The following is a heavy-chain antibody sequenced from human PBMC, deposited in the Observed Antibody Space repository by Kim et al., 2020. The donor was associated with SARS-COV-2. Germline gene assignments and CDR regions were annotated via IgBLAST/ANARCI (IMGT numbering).Heavy chain of an antibody. CDR2: ISYDGSNK. J-gene: IGHJ4*02. V-gene: IGHV3-30-3*01. CDR1: GFTFSSYA. CDR3: ARERYCSSTSCYLSDYFDY. Sequence: GGSLRLSCAASGFTFSSYAMHWVRQAPGKGLEWVAVISYDGSNKYYADSVKGRFTISRDNSKNTLYLQMNSLRAEDTAVYYCARERYCSSTSCYLSDYFDYWGQGTLVTVSS. D-gene: IGHD2-2*01.